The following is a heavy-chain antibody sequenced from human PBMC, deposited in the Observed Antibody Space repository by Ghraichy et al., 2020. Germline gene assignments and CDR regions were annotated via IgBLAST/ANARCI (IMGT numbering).Heavy chain of an antibody. CDR2: IGTAGDT. J-gene: IGHJ4*02. CDR1: GFTFSSYD. D-gene: IGHD3-10*01. V-gene: IGHV3-13*04. CDR3: ARGGGGFGELSDFDY. Sequence: GGSLRLSCAASGFTFSSYDMHWVRQATGKGLEWVSAIGTAGDTYYPGSVKGRFTISRENAKNSLYLQMNSLRAGDTAVYYCARGGGGFGELSDFDYWGQGTLVTVSS.